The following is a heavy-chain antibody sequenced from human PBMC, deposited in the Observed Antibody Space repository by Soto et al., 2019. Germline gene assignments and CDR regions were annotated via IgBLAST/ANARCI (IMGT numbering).Heavy chain of an antibody. V-gene: IGHV4-30-4*08. CDR2: IYYSGRT. CDR1: VGSISSGGYY. J-gene: IGHJ4*02. CDR3: ARQRTTVVTQAYFDH. Sequence: SETLSLTCTVSVGSISSGGYYWSWIRQHPGKGLEWIGCIYYSGRTYYNPSFKSRVTISVDTSKNQFSLKLSSVTATDTAVYYCARQRTTVVTQAYFDHWGQGALVTVSS. D-gene: IGHD2-21*02.